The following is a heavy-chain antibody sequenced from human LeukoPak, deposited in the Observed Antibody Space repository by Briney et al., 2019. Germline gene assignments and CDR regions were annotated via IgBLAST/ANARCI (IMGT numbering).Heavy chain of an antibody. V-gene: IGHV4-59*01. CDR2: IYYSGST. Sequence: PSETLSLTCTVSGGSISSYYWSWIRQPPGKGLEWIGYIYYSGSTNYNPSLKSRDTISVDTSKNQFSLKLSSVTAADTAVYYCARLLPGQLLSYYYYGMDVWGQGTTVTVSS. D-gene: IGHD1-26*01. J-gene: IGHJ6*02. CDR3: ARLLPGQLLSYYYYGMDV. CDR1: GGSISSYY.